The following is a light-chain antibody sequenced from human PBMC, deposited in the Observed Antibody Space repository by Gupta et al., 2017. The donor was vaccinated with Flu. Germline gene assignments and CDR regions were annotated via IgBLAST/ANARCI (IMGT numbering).Light chain of an antibody. V-gene: IGLV1-44*01. CDR2: DDN. Sequence: QSVLTQPPSASGTPGQTVTISCTGSTSNIGDNPVNWYQQLPGTAPKLLIFDDNQRPSGVPDRFSGSKSGTSASLAISWLQSEDEADYSCAAWDYRLNAFVFGTGTQVTVL. CDR1: TSNIGDNP. J-gene: IGLJ1*01. CDR3: AAWDYRLNAFV.